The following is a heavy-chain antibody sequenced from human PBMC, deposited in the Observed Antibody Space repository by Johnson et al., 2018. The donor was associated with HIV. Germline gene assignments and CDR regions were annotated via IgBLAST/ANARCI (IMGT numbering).Heavy chain of an antibody. D-gene: IGHD4-23*01. Sequence: VQLVESGGGLVKAGGSLRLSCAASGFTFSSYAMSWVRQAPGKGLEWVSVIYSGGSTYYADSVKGRFTISRDNSKNTLYLQMNSLRAEDTATYYCAKSPGKDNGGNSGGIDFWGQGTRVTVSS. J-gene: IGHJ3*01. CDR1: GFTFSSYA. CDR2: IYSGGST. V-gene: IGHV3-66*01. CDR3: AKSPGKDNGGNSGGIDF.